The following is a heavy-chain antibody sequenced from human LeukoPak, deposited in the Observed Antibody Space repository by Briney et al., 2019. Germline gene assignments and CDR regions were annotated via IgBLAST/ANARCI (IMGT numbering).Heavy chain of an antibody. V-gene: IGHV1-24*01. J-gene: IGHJ3*02. Sequence: ASVKVSCKVSGYTLTELSMHWVRQAPGKGLEWMGGFDPEDGETIYAQKFQGRVTMTEDTSTDTAYMELSSLRSEDTAVYYCATDGGGTNLIAPLTHDAFDIWGQGTMVTVSS. D-gene: IGHD3-16*01. CDR1: GYTLTELS. CDR2: FDPEDGET. CDR3: ATDGGGTNLIAPLTHDAFDI.